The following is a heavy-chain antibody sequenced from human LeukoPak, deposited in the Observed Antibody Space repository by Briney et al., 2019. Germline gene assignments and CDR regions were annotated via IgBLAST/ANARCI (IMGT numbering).Heavy chain of an antibody. J-gene: IGHJ4*02. Sequence: GASVKVSCKASGYTFTSYDINWVRQATGQGLEWMGWMNPNSGNTGYAQKFQGRVTITRNTSISTAYMELSSLRSEDTAVYYCAAGLAVAGPPHFDYWGQGTLVTVSS. D-gene: IGHD6-19*01. CDR3: AAGLAVAGPPHFDY. CDR1: GYTFTSYD. CDR2: MNPNSGNT. V-gene: IGHV1-8*03.